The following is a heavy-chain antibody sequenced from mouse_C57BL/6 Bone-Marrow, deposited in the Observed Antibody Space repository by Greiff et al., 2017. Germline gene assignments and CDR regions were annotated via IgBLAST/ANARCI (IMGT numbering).Heavy chain of an antibody. J-gene: IGHJ3*01. D-gene: IGHD2-5*01. Sequence: VQLVESGAELARPGASVKLSCKASGYTFTSYGISWVKQRTGQGLEWIGEIYPRSGNTYYNEKFKGKATLTADKSSSTAYMELRSLTSEDSAVYFCARRTPYYSNYQAWFAYWGQGTLVTVSA. CDR3: ARRTPYYSNYQAWFAY. CDR1: GYTFTSYG. V-gene: IGHV1-81*01. CDR2: IYPRSGNT.